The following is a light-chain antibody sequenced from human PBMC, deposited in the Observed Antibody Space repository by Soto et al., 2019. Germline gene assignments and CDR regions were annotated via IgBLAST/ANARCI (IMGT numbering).Light chain of an antibody. Sequence: IQMTQSPSTLSASVGDRVTITCRASHNIERWMAWYQQKPGKAPSLLIFDASTLHSGVPSRFSGSGSGTEFTLTISSLQPDDFATYYCQQFANSWTFGQGTKVDI. CDR1: HNIERW. CDR2: DAS. J-gene: IGKJ1*01. V-gene: IGKV1-5*01. CDR3: QQFANSWT.